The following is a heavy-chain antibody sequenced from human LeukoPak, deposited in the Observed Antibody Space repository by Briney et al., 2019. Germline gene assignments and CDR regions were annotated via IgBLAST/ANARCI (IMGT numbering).Heavy chain of an antibody. Sequence: TGGSLRLSCAASGFTFDDYAMHWVRQAPGKGLEWVSLISGDGGSTYYADSVKGRFTISRDDSKNSLYLQMNSLRTEDTALYYCAKGPLTPRPTRALQGWFDPWGQGTLVTVSS. CDR3: AKGPLTPRPTRALQGWFDP. CDR2: ISGDGGST. V-gene: IGHV3-43*02. CDR1: GFTFDDYA. D-gene: IGHD4/OR15-4a*01. J-gene: IGHJ5*02.